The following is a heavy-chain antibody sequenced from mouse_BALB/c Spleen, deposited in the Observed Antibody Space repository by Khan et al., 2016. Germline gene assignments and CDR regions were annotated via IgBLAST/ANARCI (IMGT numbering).Heavy chain of an antibody. J-gene: IGHJ2*01. CDR3: AGDSSGYFYFDY. Sequence: VQLQESGPGLVKPSQSLFLACSITGFPITSGYYWIWIRQSPGKPLEWMGYITHSGETFYNPSLQSPISITRETSKTQFFLQLNSVTTEDTAMYYSAGDSSGYFYFDYCGNGTTLTVSS. D-gene: IGHD3-1*01. CDR2: ITHSGET. V-gene: IGHV12-3*02. CDR1: GFPITSGYY.